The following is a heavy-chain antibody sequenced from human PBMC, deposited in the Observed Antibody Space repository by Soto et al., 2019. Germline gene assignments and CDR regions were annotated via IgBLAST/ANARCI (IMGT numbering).Heavy chain of an antibody. V-gene: IGHV3-23*01. J-gene: IGHJ4*02. CDR2: ISASGGTT. Sequence: EVQLLESGGGLVQPGGSLRLSCAASGFTFSSYAMSWVRQAPGKGLEWVSAISASGGTTFYAGSVKGRFTISRDNSKNTRHVEMNSLRAEGTALYYCAKRPRDSSSSGGDFDYWGQGTLVTVSS. CDR3: AKRPRDSSSSGGDFDY. D-gene: IGHD6-6*01. CDR1: GFTFSSYA.